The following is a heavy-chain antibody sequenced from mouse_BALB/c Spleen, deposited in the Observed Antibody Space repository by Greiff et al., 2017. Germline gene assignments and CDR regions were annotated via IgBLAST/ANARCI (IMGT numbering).Heavy chain of an antibody. CDR2: IDPANGNT. Sequence: VQLQQSGAELVKPGASVKLSCTASGFNIKDTYMHWVKQRPEQGLEWIGRIDPANGNTKYDPKFQGKATITADTSSNTAYLQLSSLTSEDTAVYYCASTVVVQDYAMDYWGQGTADSVSS. D-gene: IGHD1-1*01. V-gene: IGHV14-3*02. J-gene: IGHJ4*01. CDR3: ASTVVVQDYAMDY. CDR1: GFNIKDTY.